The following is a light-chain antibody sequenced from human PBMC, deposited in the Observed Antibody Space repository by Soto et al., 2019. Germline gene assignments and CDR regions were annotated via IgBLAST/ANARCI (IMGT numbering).Light chain of an antibody. CDR2: GAS. CDR1: QSISSN. Sequence: EFVLTQSPGTLSLSPGERATLSCRASQSISSNLAWYQQKPGQAPRLLIYGASSRATGIPDRVSGSGSGTDFTLTISRLEPEDVAVYFCQHYGRSPLTFGGGTKVEIK. J-gene: IGKJ4*01. V-gene: IGKV3-20*01. CDR3: QHYGRSPLT.